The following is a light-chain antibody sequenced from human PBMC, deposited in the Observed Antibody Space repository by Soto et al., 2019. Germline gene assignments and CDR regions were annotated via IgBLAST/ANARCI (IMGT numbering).Light chain of an antibody. CDR3: SSSTSSSTRV. Sequence: QSVLTQPASVPGSPGQSITISCTGTSSDVGGYNYVSWYQQHPGKAPKLMIYDVSNRPSGVSNRFSGSKSGNTASLTISGLQAEDEADYYCSSSTSSSTRVFGTGTKVTVL. CDR1: SSDVGGYNY. J-gene: IGLJ1*01. CDR2: DVS. V-gene: IGLV2-14*01.